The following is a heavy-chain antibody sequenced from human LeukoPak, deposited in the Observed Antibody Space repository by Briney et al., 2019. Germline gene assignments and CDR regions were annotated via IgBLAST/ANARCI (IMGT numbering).Heavy chain of an antibody. Sequence: GSSVTVSCKASGGTFSSYAISWVRQAPGQGLEWMGRIIPILGIANYAQKFQGRVTITADKSTSTAYMELSSLRSEDTAVYYCAARIATLDYYFDYWGQGTLVTVSS. CDR3: AARIATLDYYFDY. CDR1: GGTFSSYA. CDR2: IIPILGIA. D-gene: IGHD6-6*01. V-gene: IGHV1-69*04. J-gene: IGHJ4*02.